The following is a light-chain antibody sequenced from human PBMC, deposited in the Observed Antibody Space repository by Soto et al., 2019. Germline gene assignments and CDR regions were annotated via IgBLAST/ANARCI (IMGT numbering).Light chain of an antibody. CDR1: QSVSSN. Sequence: EIVMTQSPATLSLSPGERATLSCRASQSVSSNVAWYQQIPGQTPRLLIYGASTRATGIPVRFSGSGSGTEFTLTISSLQSEDFALYYCQQYNNWPLTFGGGTKV. CDR3: QQYNNWPLT. J-gene: IGKJ4*01. CDR2: GAS. V-gene: IGKV3-15*01.